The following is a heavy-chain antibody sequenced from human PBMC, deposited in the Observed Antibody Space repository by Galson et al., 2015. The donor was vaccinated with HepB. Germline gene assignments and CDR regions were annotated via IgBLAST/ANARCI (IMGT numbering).Heavy chain of an antibody. CDR1: GFTFSSYS. CDR3: ARIAAAGIDAFDI. Sequence: SLRLSCAASGFTFSSYSMNWVRQAPGKGLEWVSSISSSSSYIYYADSVKGRFTISRDNAKNSLYLQMNSLRAEDTAVYYCARIAAAGIDAFDIWGQGTMVTVSS. CDR2: ISSSSSYI. D-gene: IGHD6-13*01. V-gene: IGHV3-21*01. J-gene: IGHJ3*02.